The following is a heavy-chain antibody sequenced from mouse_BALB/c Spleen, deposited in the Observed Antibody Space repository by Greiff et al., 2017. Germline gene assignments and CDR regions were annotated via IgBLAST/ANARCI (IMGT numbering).Heavy chain of an antibody. J-gene: IGHJ2*01. Sequence: EVKLMESGGGLVQPGGSRKLSCAASGFTFSSFGMHWVRQAPEKGLEWVAYISSGSSTIYYADTVKGRFTISRDNPKNTLFLQMTSLRSEDTAMYYCARVYGNYVDYWGQGTTLTVSS. CDR2: ISSGSSTI. V-gene: IGHV5-17*02. CDR1: GFTFSSFG. CDR3: ARVYGNYVDY. D-gene: IGHD2-1*01.